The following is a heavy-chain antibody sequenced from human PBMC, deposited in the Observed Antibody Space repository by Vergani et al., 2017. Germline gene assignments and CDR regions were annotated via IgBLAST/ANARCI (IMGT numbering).Heavy chain of an antibody. CDR1: GYTFTSYY. CDR3: AKTRRHYDYVWGSYRYVWFDP. CDR2: ISGSGGST. Sequence: VQLVQSGAEVKKPGASVKVSCKASGYTFTSYYMHWVRQAPGKGLEWVSAISGSGGSTYYADSVKGRFTISRDNSKNTLYLHMNSLRAEDTAVSYCAKTRRHYDYVWGSYRYVWFDPWGQGTLVTVSS. D-gene: IGHD3-16*02. J-gene: IGHJ5*02. V-gene: IGHV3-23*04.